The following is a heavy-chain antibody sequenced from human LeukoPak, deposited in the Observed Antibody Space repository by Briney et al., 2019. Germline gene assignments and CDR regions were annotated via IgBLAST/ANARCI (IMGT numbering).Heavy chain of an antibody. CDR2: IWYDGSNK. D-gene: IGHD3-16*01. CDR1: GFTFSSYG. CDR3: ARLGVRWSIDY. J-gene: IGHJ4*02. Sequence: PGRSLRLSCAASGFTFSSYGVHWVRQAPGKGLEWVAVIWYDGSNKYYAESVKGRFTISRDNSKNTLYLQMNSQRVEDTALYYCARLGVRWSIDYWGQGTLVSVSS. V-gene: IGHV3-33*01.